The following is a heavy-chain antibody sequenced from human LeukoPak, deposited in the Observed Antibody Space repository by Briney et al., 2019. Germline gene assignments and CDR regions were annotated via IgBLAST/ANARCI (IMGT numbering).Heavy chain of an antibody. Sequence: GGSLRLSCAASGFTFSSYAMSWVRQALGRGLEWVSAISGSGGSTYYADSVKGRFTISRDNSKNTLYLQMNSLRAEDTAVYYCAKDQQAAAAFDYWGQGTLVTVSS. D-gene: IGHD6-13*01. J-gene: IGHJ4*02. CDR1: GFTFSSYA. CDR3: AKDQQAAAAFDY. CDR2: ISGSGGST. V-gene: IGHV3-23*01.